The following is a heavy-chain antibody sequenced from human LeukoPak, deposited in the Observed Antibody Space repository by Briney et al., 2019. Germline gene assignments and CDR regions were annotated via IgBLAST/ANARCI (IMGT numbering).Heavy chain of an antibody. Sequence: GGSLRLSCAASGFTFSSYGMHWVRQAPGKGLEWVAVIWYDGSNKYYAGSVKGRFTIPRDNSKNTLYLQMNSLRAEDTAVYYCARDLGGVSFDYWGQGTLVTVSS. CDR2: IWYDGSNK. J-gene: IGHJ4*02. V-gene: IGHV3-33*01. CDR3: ARDLGGVSFDY. CDR1: GFTFSSYG. D-gene: IGHD3-16*01.